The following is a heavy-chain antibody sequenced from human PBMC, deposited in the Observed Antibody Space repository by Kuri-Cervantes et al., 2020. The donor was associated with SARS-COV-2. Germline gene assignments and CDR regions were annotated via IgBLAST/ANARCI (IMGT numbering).Heavy chain of an antibody. D-gene: IGHD4-11*01. V-gene: IGHV1-2*04. J-gene: IGHJ6*02. CDR2: INPNSGGT. Sequence: ASVKVSCKASGYTFTSYAMHWVRQAPGQRLEWMGWINPNSGGTNYAQKFQGWVTMTRDTSISTAYMELSRLRSDDTAVYYCAREGTVTTQPHYGMDVWGQGTTVTVSS. CDR1: GYTFTSYA. CDR3: AREGTVTTQPHYGMDV.